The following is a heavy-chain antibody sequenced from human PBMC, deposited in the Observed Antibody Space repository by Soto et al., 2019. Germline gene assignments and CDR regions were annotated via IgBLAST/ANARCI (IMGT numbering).Heavy chain of an antibody. D-gene: IGHD3-10*01. J-gene: IGHJ4*02. CDR1: GDTFSFYS. Sequence: QVQLVQSGAEVRKPGSSVKVSCKASGDTFSFYSINWVRQAPGLGLEWMGRINPILSMSNYAQRFQGRVTMTADKSTSTAYVELSGLRSEDTAIYYCASSYGSGYRAFDYWGQGALVTVSS. V-gene: IGHV1-69*02. CDR2: INPILSMS. CDR3: ASSYGSGYRAFDY.